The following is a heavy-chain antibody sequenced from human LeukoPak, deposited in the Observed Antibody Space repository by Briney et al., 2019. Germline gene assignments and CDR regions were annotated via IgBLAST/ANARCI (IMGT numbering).Heavy chain of an antibody. V-gene: IGHV3-33*01. Sequence: GGSLRLSCAASGFTFSSYGMHWVRQAPGKGLEWVAVIWYDGSNKYYADSVKGRFTISRDNSKNTLYLQMNSLRPEDTAVYYCAREGYCSGGSCYSYYYGMDVWGQGTTVTVSS. CDR1: GFTFSSYG. CDR3: AREGYCSGGSCYSYYYGMDV. CDR2: IWYDGSNK. J-gene: IGHJ6*02. D-gene: IGHD2-15*01.